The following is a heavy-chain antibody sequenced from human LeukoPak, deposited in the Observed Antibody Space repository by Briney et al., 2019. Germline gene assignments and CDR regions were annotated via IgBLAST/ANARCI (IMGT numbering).Heavy chain of an antibody. CDR1: GYSINSGYH. Sequence: SETLSLTCIVSGYSINSGYHWGWIRQPPGKGLEWIGSIYHSGSTYYNPSLKSRVTISIDTSKNQFSLKLSSVTAADSAVYYCARHYLYDTSGDGTYYFDYWGQGTLVTVSS. D-gene: IGHD3-22*01. V-gene: IGHV4-38-2*02. J-gene: IGHJ4*02. CDR2: IYHSGST. CDR3: ARHYLYDTSGDGTYYFDY.